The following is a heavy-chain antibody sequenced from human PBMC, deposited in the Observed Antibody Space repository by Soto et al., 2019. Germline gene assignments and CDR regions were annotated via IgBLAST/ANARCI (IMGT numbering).Heavy chain of an antibody. CDR3: ARPLGVGPKDAFDI. V-gene: IGHV3-48*03. CDR2: ISSSGSTI. Sequence: GGSLRLSCAASGFTFSSYEMNWVRQAPGKGLEWVSYISSSGSTIYYADSVKGRFTISRDNAKNSLYLQMNSLRAEDTAVYYCARPLGVGPKDAFDIWGQGTMVTVSS. D-gene: IGHD3-3*01. J-gene: IGHJ3*02. CDR1: GFTFSSYE.